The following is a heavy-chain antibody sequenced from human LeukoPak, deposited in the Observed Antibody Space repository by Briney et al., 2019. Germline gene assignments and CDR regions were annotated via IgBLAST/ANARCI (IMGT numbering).Heavy chain of an antibody. J-gene: IGHJ4*02. CDR3: AKALVVVTAIGSY. D-gene: IGHD2-21*02. Sequence: GGSLRLSCAASGFTFSSYAMSWVRQAPGRGLEWVSAISGSGGSTYYADSVKGRFTISRDNSKNTLYLQMNSLRAEDTAVYYCAKALVVVTAIGSYWGQGTLVTVSS. CDR1: GFTFSSYA. CDR2: ISGSGGST. V-gene: IGHV3-23*01.